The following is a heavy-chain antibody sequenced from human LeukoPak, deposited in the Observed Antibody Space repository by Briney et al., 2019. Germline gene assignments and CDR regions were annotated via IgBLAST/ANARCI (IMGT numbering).Heavy chain of an antibody. V-gene: IGHV1-2*02. Sequence: ASVKVSCKASGYTFTGYYMHWVRQVPGQGLEWMGWINPNSGGTNYAQKFQGRVTMTRDTSISTAYMELSRLRSDDTAVYYCARVGGYDYGGDYHYGSSHMDVWGKGTTVTISS. CDR1: GYTFTGYY. CDR3: ARVGGYDYGGDYHYGSSHMDV. J-gene: IGHJ6*03. D-gene: IGHD3-10*01. CDR2: INPNSGGT.